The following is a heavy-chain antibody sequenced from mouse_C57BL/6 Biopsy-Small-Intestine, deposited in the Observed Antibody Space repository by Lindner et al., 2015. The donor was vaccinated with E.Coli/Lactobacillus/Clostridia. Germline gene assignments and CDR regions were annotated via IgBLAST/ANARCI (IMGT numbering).Heavy chain of an antibody. CDR1: GYTFTYYS. D-gene: IGHD1-3*01. CDR2: ISPSDDST. Sequence: SVKVSCKASGYTFTYYSIHWVRQAPGQGLEWMGMISPSDDSTTYAQNFQGRITMTRDTSTRTVSMELSSLRSEDTAVYYCARDTFFDTSGYNVDYWGQGTLVTVSS. CDR3: ARDTFFDTSGYNVDY. V-gene: IGHV1-53*01. J-gene: IGHJ4*01.